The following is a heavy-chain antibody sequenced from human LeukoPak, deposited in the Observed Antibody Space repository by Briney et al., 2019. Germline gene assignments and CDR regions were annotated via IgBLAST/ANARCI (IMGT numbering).Heavy chain of an antibody. J-gene: IGHJ4*02. CDR1: GYTFTSYG. D-gene: IGHD2-2*01. Sequence: RASVKVSCKASGYTFTSYGISWVRQAPGQGLEWMGWMNPNSGNTGYAQKFQGRVTMTRNTSISTAYMELSSLRSEDTAVYYCARAYIVVVPAGAGRTSEDFFDYWGQGTLVTVSS. CDR2: MNPNSGNT. V-gene: IGHV1-8*02. CDR3: ARAYIVVVPAGAGRTSEDFFDY.